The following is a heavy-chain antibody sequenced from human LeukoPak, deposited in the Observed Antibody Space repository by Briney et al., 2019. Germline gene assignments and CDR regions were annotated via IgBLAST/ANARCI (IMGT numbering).Heavy chain of an antibody. CDR3: AMRTSYSYTYYFDS. J-gene: IGHJ4*02. CDR2: IYYSGST. D-gene: IGHD5-18*01. Sequence: SQTLSLTCTVSGGSISSGGYYWSWIRQHPGKGLEWVGYIYYSGSTYYNPSLKSRVTISVDTSKNQFSLKLSSVTAADTAVYFRAMRTSYSYTYYFDSWGPGTLVTVSS. CDR1: GGSISSGGYY. V-gene: IGHV4-31*03.